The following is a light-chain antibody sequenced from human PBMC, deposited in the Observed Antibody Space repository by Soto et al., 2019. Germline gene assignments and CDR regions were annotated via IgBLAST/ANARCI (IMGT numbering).Light chain of an antibody. CDR1: RSNIGAGYD. Sequence: QPVPPQPPSVSGAPGQRVTISCTGSRSNIGAGYDVHWYQQLPGTAPKLLIYGDTNRPSGVPDRFSGSKSGTSASLAITGLQAEDGADYYCQSYDSSLNGVVFGGGTKVTVL. J-gene: IGLJ2*01. CDR3: QSYDSSLNGVV. V-gene: IGLV1-40*01. CDR2: GDT.